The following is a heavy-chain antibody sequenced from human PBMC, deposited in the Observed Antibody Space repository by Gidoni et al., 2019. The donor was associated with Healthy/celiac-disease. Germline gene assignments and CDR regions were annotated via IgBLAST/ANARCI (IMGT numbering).Heavy chain of an antibody. Sequence: EVQLVESGGGLIPLGGSLRLSCAAFGFTVSTNYMSWVRQATGKGLGWVSVIYSGGSTYYADSVKGRFTISRDNSKNTLYLQMNSLRAEDTAVYYCAREDRATSSGYYWGAFDIWGQGTMVTVSS. J-gene: IGHJ3*02. CDR3: AREDRATSSGYYWGAFDI. CDR1: GFTVSTNY. V-gene: IGHV3-53*01. CDR2: IYSGGST. D-gene: IGHD3-22*01.